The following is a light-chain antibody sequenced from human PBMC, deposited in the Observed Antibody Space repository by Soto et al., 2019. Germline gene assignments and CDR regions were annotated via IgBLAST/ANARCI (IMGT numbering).Light chain of an antibody. Sequence: DIQMTQSPSSLSASVGDRVTITCRASPGIDNYLAWYQQKPGGVPKLLIYAASTLRSGVPSRFSGGGSGTDFTLPISSLQPEDVATYYCQRYYNAPGTFGQGTKVEIK. J-gene: IGKJ1*01. CDR1: PGIDNY. V-gene: IGKV1-27*01. CDR3: QRYYNAPGT. CDR2: AAS.